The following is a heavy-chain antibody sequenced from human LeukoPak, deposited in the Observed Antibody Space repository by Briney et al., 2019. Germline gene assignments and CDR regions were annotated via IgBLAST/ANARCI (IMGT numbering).Heavy chain of an antibody. D-gene: IGHD4-17*01. Sequence: ASVKVSCKASGYTFINYYMHWVRQAPGQGLEWMGWINPKSGDTNYAQKFQGRVTMTRDTSISTAYMEVTSDDTAVYYCARGGFLQPITMTTELPFKYGGQGTLFTVS. CDR3: ARGGFLQPITMTTELPFKY. CDR1: GYTFINYY. V-gene: IGHV1-2*02. CDR2: INPKSGDT. J-gene: IGHJ4*02.